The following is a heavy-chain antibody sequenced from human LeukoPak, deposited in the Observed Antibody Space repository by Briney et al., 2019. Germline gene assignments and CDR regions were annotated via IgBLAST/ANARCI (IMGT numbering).Heavy chain of an antibody. CDR1: GGSFSGYY. Sequence: SETLSLTCAVYGGSFSGYYWSWIRQPPGKGLEWIGEINHSGSTNYNPSLKSRATISLDTSKNQFSLKLSSVTAADTAVYYCARLVRGVGGYYYYYMDVWGKGTTVTISS. V-gene: IGHV4-34*01. D-gene: IGHD3-10*01. J-gene: IGHJ6*03. CDR2: INHSGST. CDR3: ARLVRGVGGYYYYYMDV.